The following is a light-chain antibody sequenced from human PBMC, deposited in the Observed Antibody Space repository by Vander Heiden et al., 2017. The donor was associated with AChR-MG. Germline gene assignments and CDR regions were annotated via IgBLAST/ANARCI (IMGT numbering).Light chain of an antibody. CDR3: QQSYSSPFT. V-gene: IGKV1-39*01. CDR1: QTINSY. J-gene: IGKJ2*01. Sequence: DIQMTQSPSSLSASVGDTVTTTCRASQTINSYFNWYQQKPCKAPKLLIYAASSLQSGVPSRFGGSRSGTEYTLTISSLQPEDFATYYCQQSYSSPFTFGQGTKVEMK. CDR2: AAS.